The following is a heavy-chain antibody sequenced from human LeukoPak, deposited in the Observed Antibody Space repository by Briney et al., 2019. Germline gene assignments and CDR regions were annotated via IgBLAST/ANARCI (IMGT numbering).Heavy chain of an antibody. Sequence: GASVKVSCKASGYTFSTYLMHWVRQAPGQGFEWMGIINPSGGPTTYAQKFQGRVTMTRDMSTSTVYMELSSLTFDDTAIYYGARDSTGSGAIDYWGQGNLVTVSS. V-gene: IGHV1-46*01. CDR1: GYTFSTYL. CDR3: ARDSTGSGAIDY. CDR2: INPSGGPT. D-gene: IGHD3-10*01. J-gene: IGHJ4*02.